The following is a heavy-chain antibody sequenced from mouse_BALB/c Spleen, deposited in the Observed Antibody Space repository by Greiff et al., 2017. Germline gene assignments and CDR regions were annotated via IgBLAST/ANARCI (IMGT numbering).Heavy chain of an antibody. Sequence: VQLKQSGPELVKPGASVKVSCKASGYAFTSYNMYWVKQSHGKSLEWIGYIDPYNGGTSYNQKFKGKATLTVDKSSSTAYMHLNSLTSEDSAVYYCESSTGTYYFDYWGQGTTLTVSS. V-gene: IGHV1S135*01. D-gene: IGHD4-1*02. CDR2: IDPYNGGT. CDR1: GYAFTSYN. CDR3: ESSTGTYYFDY. J-gene: IGHJ2*01.